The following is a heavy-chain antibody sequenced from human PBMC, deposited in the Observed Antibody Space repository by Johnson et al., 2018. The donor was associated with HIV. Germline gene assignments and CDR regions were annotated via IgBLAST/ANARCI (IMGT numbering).Heavy chain of an antibody. V-gene: IGHV3-66*01. CDR3: GGERGGSSGWSDALDV. Sequence: VQLVESGGGLVQPGGSLRLSCAASGFPFSSYWMHWVRQAPGKGLEWVSVIFSGGSTYYADSLRGGCTIARDNSKNSLILQMKSLRAEDTAVYYCGGERGGSSGWSDALDVWGQGTMVTVSS. D-gene: IGHD6-19*01. CDR1: GFPFSSYW. CDR2: IFSGGST. J-gene: IGHJ3*01.